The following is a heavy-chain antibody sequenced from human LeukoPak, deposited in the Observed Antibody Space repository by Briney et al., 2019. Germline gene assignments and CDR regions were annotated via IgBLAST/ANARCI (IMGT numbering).Heavy chain of an antibody. V-gene: IGHV3-23*01. CDR2: ISASDPGT. Sequence: GGSLRLSCAASGFTFNTYAMSWVRQAPGKRLEWVSTISASDPGTYYADSVKGRFTISRDNSKNTLFLQMNSLRAEDTAVYYCAKAPAASCIGSNCYHFDWWGQGTLVTVSS. CDR1: GFTFNTYA. CDR3: AKAPAASCIGSNCYHFDW. D-gene: IGHD2-15*01. J-gene: IGHJ4*02.